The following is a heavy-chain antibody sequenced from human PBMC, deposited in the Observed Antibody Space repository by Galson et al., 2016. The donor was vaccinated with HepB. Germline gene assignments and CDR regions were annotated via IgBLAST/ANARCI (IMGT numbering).Heavy chain of an antibody. CDR3: AGESPSDSMVRTG. CDR1: GFTVSSNY. CDR2: IYSGGST. V-gene: IGHV3-66*02. Sequence: SLRLSCAASGFTVSSNYMSWVRQAPGKGLEWVSVIYSGGSTYYADSVKGRFTISRDNSKNTLYLQMNSLRAEDTAVYYWAGESPSDSMVRTGWGQGTLVTVSS. D-gene: IGHD3-10*01. J-gene: IGHJ4*02.